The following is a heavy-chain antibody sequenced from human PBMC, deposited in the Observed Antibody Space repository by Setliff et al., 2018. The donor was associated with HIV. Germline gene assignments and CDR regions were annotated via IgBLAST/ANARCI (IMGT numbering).Heavy chain of an antibody. CDR3: ASSPRKTGTTSA. Sequence: LSLTCTVSGGSISSSFYYWGWIRQPPGKGLEWIGSIYYSGNTYYNPSLKSRVTMSVDTSKNHFSLKLSSVTAADTAVYYCASSPRKTGTTSAWGQGTLVTVSS. V-gene: IGHV4-39*02. CDR2: IYYSGNT. D-gene: IGHD1-7*01. J-gene: IGHJ5*02. CDR1: GGSISSSFYY.